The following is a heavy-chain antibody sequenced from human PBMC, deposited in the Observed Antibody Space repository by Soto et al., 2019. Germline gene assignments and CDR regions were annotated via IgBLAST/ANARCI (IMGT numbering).Heavy chain of an antibody. J-gene: IGHJ4*02. CDR3: ARDHLLRRSLDVLMTYYFDY. CDR2: INPSGGST. V-gene: IGHV1-46*03. D-gene: IGHD2-8*01. Sequence: QVQLVQSGAEVKKPGASVKVSCKASGYTFTSYYMHWVRQAPGQGLEWMGIINPSGGSTSYAQKFQGRVTMTRDTSTSTFYMELSSLRSEDTAVYYCARDHLLRRSLDVLMTYYFDYWGQGTLVTVSS. CDR1: GYTFTSYY.